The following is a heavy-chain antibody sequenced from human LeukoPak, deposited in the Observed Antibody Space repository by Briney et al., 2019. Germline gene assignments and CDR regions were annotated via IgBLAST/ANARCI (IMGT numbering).Heavy chain of an antibody. V-gene: IGHV3-48*01. J-gene: IGHJ3*02. CDR1: GFTFSSYS. Sequence: PGGSLRLSCAASGFTFSSYSMNWVRQAPGKGLEWVSYISSSSSTIYYADSVKGRFTISRDNAKNSLYLQMNSLRAEDTAVYYCARDSRLYCGGDCYRAFDIWGQGTMVTVSS. CDR2: ISSSSSTI. D-gene: IGHD2-21*02. CDR3: ARDSRLYCGGDCYRAFDI.